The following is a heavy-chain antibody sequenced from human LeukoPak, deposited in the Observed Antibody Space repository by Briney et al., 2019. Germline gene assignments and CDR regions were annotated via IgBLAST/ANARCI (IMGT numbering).Heavy chain of an antibody. Sequence: SETLSLTCTVSGGSISSYCWNWIRQSPGKRLEWIGYIYYNGNRAYNPSLKSRVSISVDTSKNQFSLKLSSVTAADMAVYYCARGGLPSNNWQLGYWGQGSLVTVSS. J-gene: IGHJ4*02. D-gene: IGHD1-1*01. V-gene: IGHV4-59*01. CDR3: ARGGLPSNNWQLGY. CDR1: GGSISSYC. CDR2: IYYNGNR.